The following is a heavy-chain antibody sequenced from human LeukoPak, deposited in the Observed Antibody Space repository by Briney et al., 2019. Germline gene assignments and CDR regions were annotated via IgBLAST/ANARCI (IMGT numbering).Heavy chain of an antibody. CDR1: EFTFSNYA. J-gene: IGHJ5*02. V-gene: IGHV3-30-3*01. Sequence: GGSLRLACAASEFTFSNYAMHWVRQAPGKGLEWVAVISYDGSNKYYADSVKGRFTTSRDNSKNTLYLQMNSLRPEDTALYYCARVSERLLPSFKWSDPCGQGTLVTVSS. D-gene: IGHD2-21*02. CDR3: ARVSERLLPSFKWSDP. CDR2: ISYDGSNK.